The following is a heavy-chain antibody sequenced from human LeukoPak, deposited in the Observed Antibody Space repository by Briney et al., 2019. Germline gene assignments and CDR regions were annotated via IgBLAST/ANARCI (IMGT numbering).Heavy chain of an antibody. D-gene: IGHD2-2*01. CDR3: ARSNACVDY. Sequence: GGSLRLSCAASGFTFSVYWMHWVRKAPGKGPVWVSRITSDGSGTSYADSVKGRFTISRDNAKNTLYLQMNTLRAEDAAVYYCARSNACVDYWGQGTLVTVSS. CDR2: ITSDGSGT. V-gene: IGHV3-74*01. J-gene: IGHJ4*02. CDR1: GFTFSVYW.